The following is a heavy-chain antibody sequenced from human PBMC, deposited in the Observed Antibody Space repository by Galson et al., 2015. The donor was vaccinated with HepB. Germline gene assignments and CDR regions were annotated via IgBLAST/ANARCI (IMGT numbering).Heavy chain of an antibody. CDR2: ISTSSTYT. CDR3: ARKSFDSSNYYDY. J-gene: IGHJ4*02. Sequence: SLRLSCAASGFIFSEYYMNWIRLTPGKGLEWISYISTSSTYTNYADSVKGRFTISRDNARNAVYLQMNRLRVDDTAVYFCARKSFDSSNYYDYWGRGILVTASS. CDR1: GFIFSEYY. D-gene: IGHD3-22*01. V-gene: IGHV3-11*06.